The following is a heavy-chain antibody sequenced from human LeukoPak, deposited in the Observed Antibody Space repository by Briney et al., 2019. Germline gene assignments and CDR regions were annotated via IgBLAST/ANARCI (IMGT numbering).Heavy chain of an antibody. V-gene: IGHV4-59*08. CDR3: ARHIAAARFHPLDT. CDR1: GGSISSYY. CDR2: IYYSGST. D-gene: IGHD6-13*01. Sequence: SETLSLTCTVSGGSISSYYWSWIRQPPGKGLEWIGYIYYSGSTNYNPSLKSRVTISVDTSKNQFSLKLSSVTAADTAVSYCARHIAAARFHPLDTWGQVNLVTVSS. J-gene: IGHJ5*02.